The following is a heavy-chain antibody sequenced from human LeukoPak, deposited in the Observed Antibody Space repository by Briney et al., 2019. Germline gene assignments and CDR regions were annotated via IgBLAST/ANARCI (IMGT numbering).Heavy chain of an antibody. CDR3: ASSLIWFGEAWAFDI. D-gene: IGHD3-10*01. CDR2: ISAYNGNT. J-gene: IGHJ3*02. CDR1: GYTFTSYG. Sequence: ASVKASCKASGYTFTSYGISWVRQAPGQGVGWWGGISAYNGNTNSATKLQGRVPMTTDTSTRTAYMELRSLRSDDTAVYYCASSLIWFGEAWAFDIWGQGTMVTVSS. V-gene: IGHV1-18*01.